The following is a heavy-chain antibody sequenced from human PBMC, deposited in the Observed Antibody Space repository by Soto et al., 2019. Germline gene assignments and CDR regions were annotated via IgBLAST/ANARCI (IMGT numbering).Heavy chain of an antibody. CDR2: IYHSGYT. Sequence: PSETLSLTCTVSGGSISSGGYYWTWIRQHPGKGLEWIAYIYHSGYTFYNPSLKSRVTMSVETSKNQFSLKLRSVTAADTAGYYCAQWEGLGSDYYYYAMDVWGQGTTVTVSS. CDR3: AQWEGLGSDYYYYAMDV. CDR1: GGSISSGGYY. J-gene: IGHJ6*02. D-gene: IGHD1-26*01. V-gene: IGHV4-31*03.